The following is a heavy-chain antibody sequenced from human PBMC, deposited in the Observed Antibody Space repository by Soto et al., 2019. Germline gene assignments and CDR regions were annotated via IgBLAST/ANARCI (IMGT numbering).Heavy chain of an antibody. V-gene: IGHV3-30-3*01. D-gene: IGHD1-26*01. J-gene: IGHJ4*02. CDR3: ARDKAPFLLYYFDY. CDR1: GFTFSSYA. CDR2: ISYDGSNK. Sequence: GGSLRLSCAASGFTFSSYAMHWVRQAPGKGLEWVAVISYDGSNKYYADSVKGRFTISRDNSKNTLYLQMNSLRAEDTAVYYCARDKAPFLLYYFDYWGQGTLVTVSS.